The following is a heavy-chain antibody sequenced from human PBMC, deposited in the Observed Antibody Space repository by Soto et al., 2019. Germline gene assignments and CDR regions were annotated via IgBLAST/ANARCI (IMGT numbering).Heavy chain of an antibody. Sequence: PGESLKISCKGSGYSFTSYLIVCVRPMPARGLEWMGIIYPGDSDTRYSPSFQGQVTVSADKSISTAYLQWSSLKASDTAMYYCALTLQSGHYYYGMDVWGQGTTVTVSS. CDR2: IYPGDSDT. CDR3: ALTLQSGHYYYGMDV. D-gene: IGHD4-4*01. CDR1: GYSFTSYL. J-gene: IGHJ6*02. V-gene: IGHV5-51*01.